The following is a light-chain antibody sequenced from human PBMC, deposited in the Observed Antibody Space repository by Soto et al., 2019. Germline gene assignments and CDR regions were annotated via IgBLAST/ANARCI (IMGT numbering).Light chain of an antibody. CDR1: SSVCGVYNY. CDR3: CSSGGSPIYV. Sequence: QSVLTQLASVSGSPGQSITISCTGTSSVCGVYNYASCYQLHPGNAPKLMIDAVSTRTAVVSNRFSGSKSGNTACLTIAVLKVEEADDYCCCSSGGSPIYVFGTGTKVTV. CDR2: AVS. J-gene: IGLJ1*01. V-gene: IGLV2-14*01.